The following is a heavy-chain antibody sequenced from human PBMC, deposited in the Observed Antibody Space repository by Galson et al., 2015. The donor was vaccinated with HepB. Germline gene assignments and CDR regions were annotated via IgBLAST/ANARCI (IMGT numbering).Heavy chain of an antibody. CDR3: ARTIGYCSSTSCSSPYMDV. Sequence: TLSLTCTVSGGSISSGGYYWSWIRQHPGKGLEWIGYIYYSGSTYYNLSLKSRVTISVDTSKNQFSLKLSSVTAADTAAYYCARTIGYCSSTSCSSPYMDVWGKGTTVTVSS. CDR2: IYYSGST. CDR1: GGSISSGGYY. J-gene: IGHJ6*03. V-gene: IGHV4-31*03. D-gene: IGHD2-2*01.